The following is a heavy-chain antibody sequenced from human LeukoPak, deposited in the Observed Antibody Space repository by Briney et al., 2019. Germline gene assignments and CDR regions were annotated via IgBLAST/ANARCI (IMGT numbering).Heavy chain of an antibody. CDR3: ARSAYYDYVWGSYRYGSAFDI. CDR2: IKQDGSEK. CDR1: GFTFSSYW. V-gene: IGHV3-7*01. Sequence: GGSLRLSCAASGFTFSSYWMSWVRQAPGKGLEWVANIKQDGSEKYYVDSVKGRFTISRDNAKNSLYLQMNSLRAEDTAVYYCARSAYYDYVWGSYRYGSAFDIWGQGTMVTVSS. J-gene: IGHJ3*02. D-gene: IGHD3-16*02.